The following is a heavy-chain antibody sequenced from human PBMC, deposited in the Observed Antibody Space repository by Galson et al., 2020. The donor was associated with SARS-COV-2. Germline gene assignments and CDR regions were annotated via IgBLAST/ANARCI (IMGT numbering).Heavy chain of an antibody. J-gene: IGHJ5*02. D-gene: IGHD3-16*01. V-gene: IGHV3-9*01. CDR3: VKGSQGDYAGRGRGDWFDP. CDR2: ISRDSNNR. CDR1: GFTFHDYA. Sequence: SLKISCAASGFTFHDYAMHWIRQAPGKGLEWVSSISRDSNNRGYGHSVKGRFTISRDNAKNSLYLQMNSLRPEDTAFYYCVKGSQGDYAGRGRGDWFDPWGQGIVVTVSS.